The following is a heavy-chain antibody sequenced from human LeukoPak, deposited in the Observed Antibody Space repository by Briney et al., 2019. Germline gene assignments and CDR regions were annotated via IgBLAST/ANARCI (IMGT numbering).Heavy chain of an antibody. J-gene: IGHJ3*02. CDR3: TTDGGYDSSGYYYDGAFDI. V-gene: IGHV3-15*01. CDR1: GFTFSNAW. Sequence: GRSLRLSCAASGFTFSNAWMSWVRQAPGKGLEWVGRIKSKTDGGTTDYAAPVKGRFTISRDDSKNTLYLQMNSLKTEDTAVYYCTTDGGYDSSGYYYDGAFDIWGQGTMVTVSS. D-gene: IGHD3-22*01. CDR2: IKSKTDGGTT.